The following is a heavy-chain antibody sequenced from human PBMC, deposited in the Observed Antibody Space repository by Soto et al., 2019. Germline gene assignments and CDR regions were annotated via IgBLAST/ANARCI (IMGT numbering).Heavy chain of an antibody. CDR3: ARGLVRGVPDAFDI. D-gene: IGHD3-10*01. CDR1: GGSFSGYY. V-gene: IGHV4-34*01. CDR2: INHSGST. J-gene: IGHJ3*02. Sequence: PSETLSLTCAVYGGSFSGYYWSWIRQPPGKGLEWIGEINHSGSTNYNPSLKSRFTISLDTSKNQFSLKLSSVTAADTAVYYCARGLVRGVPDAFDIWGQGTMVTVS.